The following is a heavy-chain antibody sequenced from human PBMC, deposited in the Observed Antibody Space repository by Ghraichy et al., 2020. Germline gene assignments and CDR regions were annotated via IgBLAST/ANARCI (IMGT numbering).Heavy chain of an antibody. D-gene: IGHD3-10*01. CDR3: ASRGTV. J-gene: IGHJ6*02. Sequence: LTCAASQFTFSTYGMSWVRQAPGKGPEWVSGISHRGDITYYADSVKGRFTISRDNSKNTLYLQMNSLRAEDTAVYFCASRGTVWGQGTTVTVSS. CDR2: ISHRGDIT. CDR1: QFTFSTYG. V-gene: IGHV3-23*01.